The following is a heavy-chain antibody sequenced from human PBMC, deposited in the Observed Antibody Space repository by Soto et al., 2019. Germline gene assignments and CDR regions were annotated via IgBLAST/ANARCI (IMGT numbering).Heavy chain of an antibody. J-gene: IGHJ6*02. Sequence: ASVKVSCKASGGTFSSYAISWVRQAPGQGLEWMGGIIPIFGTANYAQKFQGRVTITADESTSTAYMELSSLRSEDTAVYYCARRIVGATTRFNYYYGMDVWGQGTTVTVSS. D-gene: IGHD1-26*01. CDR3: ARRIVGATTRFNYYYGMDV. CDR2: IIPIFGTA. V-gene: IGHV1-69*13. CDR1: GGTFSSYA.